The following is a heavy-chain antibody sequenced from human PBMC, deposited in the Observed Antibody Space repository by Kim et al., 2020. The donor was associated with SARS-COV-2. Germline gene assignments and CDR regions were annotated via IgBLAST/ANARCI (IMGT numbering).Heavy chain of an antibody. J-gene: IGHJ4*02. CDR1: GFTFSSYA. CDR2: ISYDGSNK. V-gene: IGHV3-30-3*01. CDR3: ARADY. Sequence: GGSLRLSCAASGFTFSSYAMHWVRQAPGKGLEWVAVISYDGSNKYYADSVKGRFTISRDNSKNTLYLQMNSLRAEDTAVYYCARADYWAREPWSPSPQ.